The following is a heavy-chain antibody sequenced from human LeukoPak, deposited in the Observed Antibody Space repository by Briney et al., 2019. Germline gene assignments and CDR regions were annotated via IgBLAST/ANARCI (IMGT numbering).Heavy chain of an antibody. CDR3: ARGDRITMVRGVINAFDI. CDR2: ISSSGSTI. D-gene: IGHD3-10*01. V-gene: IGHV3-48*03. Sequence: QPGGSLRLSCAASGFTFSSYEMNWVRQAPGKGLEWVSYISSSGSTIYYADSVKGRFTISRDNAKNSLYLQMNSLRAEDTAVYYCARGDRITMVRGVINAFDIWGQGTMVTVSS. J-gene: IGHJ3*02. CDR1: GFTFSSYE.